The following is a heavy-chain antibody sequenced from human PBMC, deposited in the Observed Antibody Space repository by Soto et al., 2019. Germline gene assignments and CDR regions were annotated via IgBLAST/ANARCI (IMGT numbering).Heavy chain of an antibody. CDR1: GGSINSHY. D-gene: IGHD3-22*01. V-gene: IGHV4-59*11. CDR3: ARAMDPGGWGYYDSSGYYEYYFDY. Sequence: SETLSLTCTVSGGSINSHYWSWIRQPPGKGLEWLGYIYSSGFTTYNPALKVRLTISVDTSKNQFSLKLSSVTVADTAVYYCARAMDPGGWGYYDSSGYYEYYFDYWGQGTLVTVSS. J-gene: IGHJ4*02. CDR2: IYSSGFT.